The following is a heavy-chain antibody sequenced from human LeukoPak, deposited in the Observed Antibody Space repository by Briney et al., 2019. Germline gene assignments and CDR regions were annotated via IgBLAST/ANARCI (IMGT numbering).Heavy chain of an antibody. CDR3: AKDSQYCSGDRCYSVKFDY. CDR2: IRYDGSNK. Sequence: PGGSLRLSCAASGFSFSSYGMHWVRQAPGKGLEWVACIRYDGSNKYYAESVKGRFIISRDNSKKTLYLQMNSLRAEDTAVYYCAKDSQYCSGDRCYSVKFDYWGQGTLVTVSS. V-gene: IGHV3-30*02. J-gene: IGHJ4*02. D-gene: IGHD2-15*01. CDR1: GFSFSSYG.